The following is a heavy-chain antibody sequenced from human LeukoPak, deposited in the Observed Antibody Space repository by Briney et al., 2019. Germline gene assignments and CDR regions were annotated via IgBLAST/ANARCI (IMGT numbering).Heavy chain of an antibody. CDR2: IYYSGST. V-gene: IGHV4-59*01. CDR1: GGSISSYY. D-gene: IGHD3-9*01. J-gene: IGHJ4*02. CDR3: ARAPYYDILTGYYPYYFDY. Sequence: PSETLSLTCTVSGGSISSYYWSWIRQPPGKGLEWIGYIYYSGSTNYNPSLKSRVTISVDTSKNQFSLKLSSVTAADTAVYYCARAPYYDILTGYYPYYFDYWGQGTLVTVSS.